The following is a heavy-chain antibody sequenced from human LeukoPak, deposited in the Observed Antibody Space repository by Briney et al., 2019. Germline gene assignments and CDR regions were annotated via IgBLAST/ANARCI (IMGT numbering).Heavy chain of an antibody. CDR2: IWYDGSKK. CDR3: ARGLQPPVLYGMDV. D-gene: IGHD4-11*01. Sequence: GGSLRLSCAASGFMFGNYGMHWVRQVPGQGLEWVALIWYDGSKKYYADSVKGRFTVSRDNSENTLYLQMSSLRADDTAVYYCARGLQPPVLYGMDVWGQGTTVTVSS. J-gene: IGHJ6*02. CDR1: GFMFGNYG. V-gene: IGHV3-33*01.